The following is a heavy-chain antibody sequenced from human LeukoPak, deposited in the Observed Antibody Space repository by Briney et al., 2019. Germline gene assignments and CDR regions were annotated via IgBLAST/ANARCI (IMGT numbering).Heavy chain of an antibody. Sequence: PSETLSLTCIVSGGSISSSNYYWSWIRQPPGKGLEWIGEINHSGSTNYNPSLKSRVTISVDTSKNHFSLKLSSVTAADTAVYYCARGYDSNGYVYYYYYMDVWGKGTTVTVSS. CDR3: ARGYDSNGYVYYYYYMDV. D-gene: IGHD3-22*01. CDR1: GGSISSSNYY. V-gene: IGHV4-39*02. J-gene: IGHJ6*03. CDR2: INHSGST.